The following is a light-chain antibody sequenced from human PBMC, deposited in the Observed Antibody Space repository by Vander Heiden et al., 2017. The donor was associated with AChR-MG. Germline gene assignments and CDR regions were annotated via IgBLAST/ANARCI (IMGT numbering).Light chain of an antibody. Sequence: DIVITQTPLSLPVTPGEPAFISCRSSQSLLDSDDGNTYLDWYLQKPGQSPQLLIYTISYRASGVPDRFSGSGSGTDFTLKISRVEAEDVGVYYCMQRIEFPYTFGQGTKVEIK. CDR3: MQRIEFPYT. V-gene: IGKV2-40*01. CDR2: TIS. CDR1: QSLLDSDDGNTY. J-gene: IGKJ1*01.